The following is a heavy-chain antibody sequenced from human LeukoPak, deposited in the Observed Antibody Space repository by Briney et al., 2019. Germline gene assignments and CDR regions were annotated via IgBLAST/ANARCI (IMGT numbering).Heavy chain of an antibody. CDR2: IRYDGDNK. CDR1: GFIFNNYG. Sequence: HPGGSLRLSCAASGFIFNNYGMHWVRQAPGKGLEWVAFIRYDGDNKYYADSVKGRFTISRDNSKNTLYLQMNSLRAEDTAVYYCAKDWSFKGYCYYIDFWGKGTTVTIS. CDR3: AKDWSFKGYCYYIDF. J-gene: IGHJ6*03. V-gene: IGHV3-30*02.